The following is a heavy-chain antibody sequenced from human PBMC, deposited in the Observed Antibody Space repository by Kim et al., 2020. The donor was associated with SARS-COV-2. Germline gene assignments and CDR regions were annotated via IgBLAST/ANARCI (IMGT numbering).Heavy chain of an antibody. J-gene: IGHJ4*02. Sequence: YYADYVKGRFRLSRDNSKNTVYLQMNSLRGEDTAVYYCARDTAEGFDYWGQGTLVTVSS. D-gene: IGHD2-21*02. CDR3: ARDTAEGFDY. V-gene: IGHV3-33*01.